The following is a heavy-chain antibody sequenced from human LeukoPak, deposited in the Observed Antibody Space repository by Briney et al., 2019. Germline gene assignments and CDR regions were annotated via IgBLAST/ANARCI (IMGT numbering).Heavy chain of an antibody. CDR1: GYSIRSGYY. J-gene: IGHJ3*01. D-gene: IGHD6-25*01. V-gene: IGHV4-38-2*02. CDR2: IYRSGST. Sequence: SETLSLTCTVSGYSIRSGYYWGWIRQPPGKGLEWIGSIYRSGSTSYNPSLKSRVTISVDTSKNQFSLNLISMTAADTAVYYCARATGIAAAGIVDAFDVWGQGTMVTVSS. CDR3: ARATGIAAAGIVDAFDV.